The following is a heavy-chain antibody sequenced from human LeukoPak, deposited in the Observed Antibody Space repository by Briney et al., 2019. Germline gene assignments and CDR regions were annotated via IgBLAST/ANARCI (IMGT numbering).Heavy chain of an antibody. Sequence: PGGSLRLSCAASGFTFSSYEMNWVRQAPGKGLEWVSYISSSGSTIYYADSVKGRFTISRDNSKNTLYLQMNSLRAEDTAVYYCAKRAPPFMDYGSPYYYYYMDVWGKGTTVTISS. J-gene: IGHJ6*03. CDR3: AKRAPPFMDYGSPYYYYYMDV. V-gene: IGHV3-48*03. CDR1: GFTFSSYE. CDR2: ISSSGSTI. D-gene: IGHD3-10*01.